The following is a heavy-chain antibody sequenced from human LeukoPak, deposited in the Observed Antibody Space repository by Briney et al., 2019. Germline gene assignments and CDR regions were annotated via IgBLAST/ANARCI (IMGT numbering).Heavy chain of an antibody. CDR3: AKRKNGFSSIAARPDDY. CDR2: ISGSGGST. Sequence: GGSLRLSCAASGLTFSSYAMSWVRQAPGKGLEWVSAISGSGGSTYYADSVKGRFTISRDNSKNTLYLQMNSLRAEDTAVYYCAKRKNGFSSIAARPDDYWGQGTLVTVSS. D-gene: IGHD6-6*01. CDR1: GLTFSSYA. J-gene: IGHJ4*02. V-gene: IGHV3-23*01.